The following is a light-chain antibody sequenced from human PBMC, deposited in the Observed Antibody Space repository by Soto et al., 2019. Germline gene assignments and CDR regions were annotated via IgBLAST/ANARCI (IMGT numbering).Light chain of an antibody. CDR1: SSDVGGYNY. Sequence: QSALTQPASVSGSPGQAITISCTGTSSDVGGYNYVSWYQQHPGKAPKLMIYDVSKRPSGVSNRFSGSKSGNTASLTISGLQAEDEADYYCNSYTTSSPLVFGGGTKVTVL. CDR2: DVS. V-gene: IGLV2-14*01. CDR3: NSYTTSSPLV. J-gene: IGLJ3*02.